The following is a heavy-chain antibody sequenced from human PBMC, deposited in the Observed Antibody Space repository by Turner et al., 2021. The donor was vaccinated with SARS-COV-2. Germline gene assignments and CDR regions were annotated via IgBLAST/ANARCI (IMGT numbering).Heavy chain of an antibody. J-gene: IGHJ4*02. V-gene: IGHV3-30*18. Sequence: QVQLVASWGAFFQPGSSLSLSCSASGFTFIGYGMHWVRQAPGKGLEGVAVKSYDGSDKNDADSVKGRVTISRDNSKNTLYLQVNSLRAEDTAVYYCAKQSGTDCSGGRCYGGIFDYWGQGTLVTVSS. CDR1: GFTFIGYG. CDR3: AKQSGTDCSGGRCYGGIFDY. CDR2: KSYDGSDK. D-gene: IGHD2-15*01.